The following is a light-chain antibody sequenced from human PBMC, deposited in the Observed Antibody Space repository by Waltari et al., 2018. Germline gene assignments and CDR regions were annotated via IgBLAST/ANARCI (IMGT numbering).Light chain of an antibody. CDR3: CSYAGSYTLI. J-gene: IGLJ2*01. CDR2: DVY. CDR1: SSDVGGYNY. Sequence: QSALTQPRSVSGSPGQSVTISCTGTSSDVGGYNYVTWYQNHPGKAPNLRLYDVYKRPSGVPDRVSGSKSGNTASLTISGLQVEDEADYYCCSYAGSYTLIFGGGTKLTVL. V-gene: IGLV2-11*01.